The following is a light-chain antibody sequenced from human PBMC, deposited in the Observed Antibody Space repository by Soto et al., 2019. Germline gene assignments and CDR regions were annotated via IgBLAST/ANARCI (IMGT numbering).Light chain of an antibody. V-gene: IGLV1-51*01. CDR3: GTWDSSLSAGVV. CDR1: ASNIGANYD. CDR2: DNN. Sequence: QSVLTQPPSVSGAPGQRVTISCTGGASNIGANYDVHWYQQLPGTAPKLLIYDNNKRPSGIPDRFSGSKSGTSATLGITGLQTGDEADYYCGTWDSSLSAGVVFGGGTKLTVL. J-gene: IGLJ2*01.